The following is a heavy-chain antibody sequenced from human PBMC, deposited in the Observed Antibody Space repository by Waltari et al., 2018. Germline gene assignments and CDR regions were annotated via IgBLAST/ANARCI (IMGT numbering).Heavy chain of an antibody. J-gene: IGHJ5*02. CDR2: IYYSGST. CDR3: ARHSILEWFDP. Sequence: QLQLQESGPGLVKPSETLSLTCTVSGGSISSSSYYWGWIRQPPGKGLEWIGSIYYSGSTYYNPSLKSRVTISVDTSKNRFSLKLSSVTAADTAVYYCARHSILEWFDPWGQGTLVTVSS. D-gene: IGHD3-3*01. V-gene: IGHV4-39*01. CDR1: GGSISSSSYY.